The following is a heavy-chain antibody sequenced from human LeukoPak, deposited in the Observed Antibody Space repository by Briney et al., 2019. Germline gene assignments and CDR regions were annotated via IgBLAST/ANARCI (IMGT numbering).Heavy chain of an antibody. CDR1: GFTFGDYA. V-gene: IGHV3-49*03. CDR2: IRSKAYGGTT. Sequence: PGGSLRLSCTASGFTFGDYAMSWFRQAPRKGLEWVGFIRSKAYGGTTEYAASVKGRFTISRDDSKSIAYLQMNSLKTEDTAVYYCTREPIAAAGPYFDYWGQGTLVTVSS. D-gene: IGHD6-13*01. J-gene: IGHJ4*02. CDR3: TREPIAAAGPYFDY.